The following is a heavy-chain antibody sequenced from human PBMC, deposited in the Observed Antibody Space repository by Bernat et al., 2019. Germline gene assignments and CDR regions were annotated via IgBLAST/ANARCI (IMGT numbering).Heavy chain of an antibody. CDR2: ISYDGSNK. D-gene: IGHD3-10*01. J-gene: IGHJ4*02. CDR3: AKERYYGSGSYYNY. V-gene: IGHV3-30*18. CDR1: GFTFSSYG. Sequence: RISCAASGFTFSSYGMHWVRQAPGKGLEWVAVISYDGSNKYYADSVKGRFTISRDNSKNTLYLQMNSLRAEDTAVYYCAKERYYGSGSYYNYWGQGTLV.